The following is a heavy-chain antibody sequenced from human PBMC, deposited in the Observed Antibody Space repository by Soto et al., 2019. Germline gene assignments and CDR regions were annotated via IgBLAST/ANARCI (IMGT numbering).Heavy chain of an antibody. CDR1: GFTFSSYS. Sequence: GGSLRLSCAASGFTFSSYSMNWVRQAPGKGLDWFSSISSSISYIYYADSVKGRFTISRDNAKNSLYLQMNSLRAEDTAVYYCASKARYCSGGSCLPDAFDIWGQGTMVTVSS. V-gene: IGHV3-21*01. J-gene: IGHJ3*02. CDR3: ASKARYCSGGSCLPDAFDI. D-gene: IGHD2-15*01. CDR2: ISSSISYI.